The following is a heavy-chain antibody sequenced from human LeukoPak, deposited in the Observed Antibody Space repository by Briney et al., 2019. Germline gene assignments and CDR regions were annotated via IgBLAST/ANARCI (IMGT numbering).Heavy chain of an antibody. J-gene: IGHJ4*02. CDR2: IYSGGST. Sequence: GGSLRLSCAASGFTVSKHYISCVRQAPGKWLEWVSVIYSGGSTKYADSVKARFTISRDNSKNTVYLQMNSLRADDTAVYYCARATLDNWGQGTLVTVSS. V-gene: IGHV3-53*01. CDR3: ARATLDN. CDR1: GFTVSKHY.